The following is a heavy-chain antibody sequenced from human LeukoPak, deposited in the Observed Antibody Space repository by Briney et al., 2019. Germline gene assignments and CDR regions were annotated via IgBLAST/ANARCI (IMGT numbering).Heavy chain of an antibody. D-gene: IGHD3-16*01. V-gene: IGHV3-7*01. J-gene: IGHJ3*02. CDR2: INPDGSTT. CDR3: VRDPGWGAFDI. Sequence: PGGSLRLSCAASGFTFSSYWMSWVRQAPGKGLEWVAIINPDGSTTGYVDSVKGRFTISRDNAKNSLCLQLNSLRAEDTAVYYCVRDPGWGAFDIWGQGTMVTVSS. CDR1: GFTFSSYW.